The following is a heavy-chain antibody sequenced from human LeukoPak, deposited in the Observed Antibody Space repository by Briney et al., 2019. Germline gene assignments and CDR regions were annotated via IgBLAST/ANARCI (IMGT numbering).Heavy chain of an antibody. V-gene: IGHV1-18*01. CDR3: ARDLKPGTLRYFDWLLSDNWFDP. Sequence: ASVKVSCKASGGTFSSYAISWVRQAPGQGLEWMGWISAYNGNTNYAQKLQGRVTMTTDTSTSTAYMELRSQRSDDTAVYYCARDLKPGTLRYFDWLLSDNWFDPWGQGTLVTVSS. D-gene: IGHD3-9*01. J-gene: IGHJ5*02. CDR2: ISAYNGNT. CDR1: GGTFSSYA.